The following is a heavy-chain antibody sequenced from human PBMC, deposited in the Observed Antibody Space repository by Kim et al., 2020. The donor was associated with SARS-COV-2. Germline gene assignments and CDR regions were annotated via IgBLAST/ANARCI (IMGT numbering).Heavy chain of an antibody. J-gene: IGHJ4*02. Sequence: GGSLRLSCAASEFTFSTYSMNWVRQAPGKGLEWVSSISSSSSYIYYTDSVKGRFTISRDNAKNSLYLQMNSLRAEDTAVYYCARGDFYYGSSGYSYFDYWGQGTLVTVSS. V-gene: IGHV3-21*01. D-gene: IGHD3-22*01. CDR2: ISSSSSYI. CDR1: EFTFSTYS. CDR3: ARGDFYYGSSGYSYFDY.